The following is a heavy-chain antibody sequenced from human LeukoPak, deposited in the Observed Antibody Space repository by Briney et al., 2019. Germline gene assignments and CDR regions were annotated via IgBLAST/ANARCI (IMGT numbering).Heavy chain of an antibody. CDR1: GFTFSGAW. CDR2: INDDGSST. CDR3: ARVSGPGMNEYYHL. Sequence: PGGSLRLSCAASGFTFSGAWMHWVRQAPGKELMWVSRINDDGSSTRHADSVKGRFTISRDNAKNTLYLQMNSLRAEDTAVYYCARVSGPGMNEYYHLWGQGTLVTVSS. V-gene: IGHV3-74*01. D-gene: IGHD2-2*01. J-gene: IGHJ4*02.